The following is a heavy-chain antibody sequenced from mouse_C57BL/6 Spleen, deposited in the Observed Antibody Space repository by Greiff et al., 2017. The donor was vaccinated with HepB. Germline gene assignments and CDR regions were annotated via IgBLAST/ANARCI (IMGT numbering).Heavy chain of an antibody. J-gene: IGHJ4*01. CDR3: ARANPYDLYAMDY. D-gene: IGHD2-12*01. CDR2: INPNNGGT. Sequence: EVQLQQSGPELVKPGASVKISCKASGYTFTDYYMNWVKQSHGKSLEWIGDINPNNGGTSYNQKFKGKATLTVDKSSSTAYMELRSLTSEDSAVYYCARANPYDLYAMDYWGQGTSVTVSS. V-gene: IGHV1-26*01. CDR1: GYTFTDYY.